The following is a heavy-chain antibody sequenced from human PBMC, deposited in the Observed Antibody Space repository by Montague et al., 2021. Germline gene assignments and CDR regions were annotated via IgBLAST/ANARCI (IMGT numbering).Heavy chain of an antibody. CDR3: ARGPRGYGSGSRFDP. CDR2: IYLKETV. D-gene: IGHD3-10*01. Sequence: SETLSLTCAVYGCTFTGYYLRWIRPSLGKGLEWIGEIYLKETVTLNPSLKSWVIISLDTSKNHFSLNMTSVTAAVSVTYYCARGPRGYGSGSRFDPWGQGTLIGVSS. CDR1: GCTFTGYY. J-gene: IGHJ5*02. V-gene: IGHV4-34*01.